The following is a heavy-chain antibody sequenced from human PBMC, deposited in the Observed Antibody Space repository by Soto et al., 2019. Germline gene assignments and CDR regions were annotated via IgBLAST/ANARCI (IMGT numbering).Heavy chain of an antibody. CDR2: INAGYGNT. D-gene: IGHD7-27*01. CDR3: ARDTGDGTFDF. CDR1: GYTFSCYA. Sequence: ASVKVSCKASGYTFSCYAMHWVRQAPGQRLEWMGWINAGYGNTKSSQKFQDRVTISRDTSASTAYMELTNLRSEDTAVYYCARDTGDGTFDFRGQGTLVTVSS. V-gene: IGHV1-3*01. J-gene: IGHJ4*02.